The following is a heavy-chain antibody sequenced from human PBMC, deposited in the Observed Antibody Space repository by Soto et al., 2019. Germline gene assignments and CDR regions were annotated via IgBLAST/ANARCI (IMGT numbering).Heavy chain of an antibody. V-gene: IGHV1-2*02. CDR2: INPNSGGT. D-gene: IGHD2-2*01. J-gene: IGHJ5*02. CDR3: AREVENCMSTSCSHWFDP. CDR1: GYTFTGYY. Sequence: QVQLVQSGAEVKKPGASVKVSCKASGYTFTGYYMHWVRQAPGQGLEWMGWINPNSGGTNYAQKFQGGVTMHRDTSISTAYMELSRLRSDDTAVYYCAREVENCMSTSCSHWFDPWGQGTLVTVSS.